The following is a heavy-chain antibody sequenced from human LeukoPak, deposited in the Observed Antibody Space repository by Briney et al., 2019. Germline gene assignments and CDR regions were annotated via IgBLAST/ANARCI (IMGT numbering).Heavy chain of an antibody. Sequence: GPSLRLSCVASGFTFSSHGMNSVSQAPRKWLEWVSGIILSGHTTYYADSVRGPLTISRDNTRTTVYLQMNSLRAEDTAVYYCAKDPGLLYTWNDVNFDYWGQGTLVTVSS. CDR2: IILSGHTT. D-gene: IGHD1-20*01. V-gene: IGHV3-23*01. CDR1: GFTFSSHG. J-gene: IGHJ4*02. CDR3: AKDPGLLYTWNDVNFDY.